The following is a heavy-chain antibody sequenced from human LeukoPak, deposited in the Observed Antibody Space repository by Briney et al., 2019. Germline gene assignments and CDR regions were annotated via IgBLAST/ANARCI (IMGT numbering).Heavy chain of an antibody. Sequence: GGSLRLSCAASGFTFSSYWMHWVRQAPGKGLVWVSRINSDGSSTSYADSVKGRFTISRDNAKNTLYLQMNSLRAEDTAVYYCASGYCSSTSCYWRYHWGQGTLVTVSS. J-gene: IGHJ4*02. CDR2: INSDGSST. V-gene: IGHV3-74*01. D-gene: IGHD2-2*01. CDR3: ASGYCSSTSCYWRYH. CDR1: GFTFSSYW.